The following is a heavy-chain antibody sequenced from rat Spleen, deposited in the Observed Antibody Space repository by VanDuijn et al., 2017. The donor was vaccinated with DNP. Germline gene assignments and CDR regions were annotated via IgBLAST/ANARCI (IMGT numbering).Heavy chain of an antibody. Sequence: EVQLVESGGGLVQPGRSMKLSCAASGFTFSNFGMTWVRQAPAQGLEWVATISGSGGSTYYRDSVKGRFTISRDNAQNTLDLQMNSLRSDDTATYYCIRRTVVTGAMDAWGQGTAVAVSS. CDR2: ISGSGGST. D-gene: IGHD1-1*01. CDR1: GFTFSNFG. J-gene: IGHJ4*01. CDR3: IRRTVVTGAMDA. V-gene: IGHV5-46*01.